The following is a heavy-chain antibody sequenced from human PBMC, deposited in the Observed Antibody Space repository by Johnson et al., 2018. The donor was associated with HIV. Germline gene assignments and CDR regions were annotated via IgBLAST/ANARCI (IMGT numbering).Heavy chain of an antibody. J-gene: IGHJ3*02. CDR2: ISYDESNK. D-gene: IGHD3-22*01. CDR3: ARCMIVVVITDAFDI. V-gene: IGHV3-30-3*01. CDR1: GFTFSRYA. Sequence: QVQLVESGGGVVQPGRSLRLSCAASGFTFSRYAMHWVRQAPGKGLEWVAVISYDESNKDYADSVKGRFTISRDNSKNTLYLQMNSLRAEDTAVYYCARCMIVVVITDAFDIWGQGTMVTVSS.